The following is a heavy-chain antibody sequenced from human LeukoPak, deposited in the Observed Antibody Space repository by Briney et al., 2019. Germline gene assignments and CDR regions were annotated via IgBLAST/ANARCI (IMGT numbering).Heavy chain of an antibody. J-gene: IGHJ2*01. CDR2: ISGSGGST. D-gene: IGHD7-27*01. Sequence: GGSLRLSCAASGFTFSSYAISCVRQAPGKGLEWVSAISGSGGSTYFADSVRGRFTISRDNSKNTLYLQMNSLRADDTAVYYCAKLGLGTRRLWYFDLWGRGTLVTVSS. CDR3: AKLGLGTRRLWYFDL. CDR1: GFTFSSYA. V-gene: IGHV3-23*01.